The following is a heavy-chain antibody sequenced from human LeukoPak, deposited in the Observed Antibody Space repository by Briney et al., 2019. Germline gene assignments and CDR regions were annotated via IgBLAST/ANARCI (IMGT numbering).Heavy chain of an antibody. V-gene: IGHV1-18*01. CDR1: GYTFATYG. J-gene: IGHJ4*02. Sequence: ASVKVSCKASGYTFATYGFCWVRQAPGHGLEWMGWISANTGKTDYAQKFRGRVTMTTDTSTSTAYMELRSLRPDNTVLYYCAKVAGDRMDYWGQGTLLTVSS. D-gene: IGHD6-13*01. CDR2: ISANTGKT. CDR3: AKVAGDRMDY.